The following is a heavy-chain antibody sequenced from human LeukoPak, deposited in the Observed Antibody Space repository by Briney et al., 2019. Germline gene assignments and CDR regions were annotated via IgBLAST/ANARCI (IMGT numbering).Heavy chain of an antibody. V-gene: IGHV3-30*18. D-gene: IGHD3-22*01. CDR3: AKSSSGYLFDY. J-gene: IGHJ4*02. Sequence: GRSLRLSCAASGFTFSSYGMHWVRQAPGKGLEWVAVISYDGSNKYYADSVKGRFTISRDNSKNTLYLQMNSLRAEDTAVYYCAKSSSGYLFDYWGQGILVTVSS. CDR2: ISYDGSNK. CDR1: GFTFSSYG.